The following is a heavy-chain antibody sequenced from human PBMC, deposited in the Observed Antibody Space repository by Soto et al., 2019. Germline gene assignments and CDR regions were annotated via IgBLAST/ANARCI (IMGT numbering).Heavy chain of an antibody. CDR3: AKVMVKNWFDP. J-gene: IGHJ5*02. D-gene: IGHD5-18*01. Sequence: HPGGSLRLSCAAFGFTVSSNYMSWVRQAPGKGLEWVSVIYSGGSTYYADSVKGRFTISRDNSKNTLYLQMNSLRAEDTAVYYCAKVMVKNWFDPWGQGTLVTVSS. V-gene: IGHV3-53*01. CDR1: GFTVSSNY. CDR2: IYSGGST.